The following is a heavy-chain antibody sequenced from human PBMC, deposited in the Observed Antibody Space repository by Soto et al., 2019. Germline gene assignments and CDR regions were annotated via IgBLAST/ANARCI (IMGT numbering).Heavy chain of an antibody. J-gene: IGHJ2*01. CDR1: GGTFSSYA. CDR2: IIPIFGTA. D-gene: IGHD3-3*01. V-gene: IGHV1-69*13. CDR3: ARSPITIFGVGYWYFDL. Sequence: SVKVSCKASGGTFSSYAISWVRQAPGQGLEWMGGIIPIFGTANYAQKFQGRVTITADESTSTAYMELSSLRSEDTAVYYCARSPITIFGVGYWYFDLWGRGTLVTVSS.